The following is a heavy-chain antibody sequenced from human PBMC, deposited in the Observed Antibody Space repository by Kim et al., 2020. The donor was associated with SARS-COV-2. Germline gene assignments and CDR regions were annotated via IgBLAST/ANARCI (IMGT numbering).Heavy chain of an antibody. CDR1: GGSISSGGYS. D-gene: IGHD3-10*01. Sequence: SETLSLTCAVSGGSISSGGYSWSWIRQPPGKGLEWIGYIYHSGSTYYNPSLKSRVTISVDRSKNQFSLKLSSVTAADTAVYYCARAPVRSNRNWFDPWGQGTLVTVSS. CDR2: IYHSGST. J-gene: IGHJ5*02. CDR3: ARAPVRSNRNWFDP. V-gene: IGHV4-30-2*01.